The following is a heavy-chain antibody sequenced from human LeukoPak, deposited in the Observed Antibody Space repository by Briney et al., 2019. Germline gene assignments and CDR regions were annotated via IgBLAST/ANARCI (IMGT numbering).Heavy chain of an antibody. V-gene: IGHV3-48*01. J-gene: IGHJ4*02. CDR1: GFTFSTYS. D-gene: IGHD1-26*01. CDR3: ARDPARGIVGANGFDY. Sequence: GGSLRLSCAASGFTFSTYSMNWVRQAPGKGLEWVPYISSSSSTIYYADSVKGRFTISRDNAKNSLYLQMNSLRAEDTAVYYCARDPARGIVGANGFDYWGQGTLVTVSS. CDR2: ISSSSSTI.